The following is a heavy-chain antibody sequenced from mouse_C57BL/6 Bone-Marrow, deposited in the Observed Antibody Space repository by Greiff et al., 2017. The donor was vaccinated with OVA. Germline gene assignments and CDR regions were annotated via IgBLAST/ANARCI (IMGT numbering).Heavy chain of an antibody. CDR2: IDPSDSYT. D-gene: IGHD2-3*01. V-gene: IGHV1-69*01. CDR3: ARDGYYLSWFAY. Sequence: QVQLQQPGAELVMPGASVKLSCKASGYTFTSYWMHWVKQRPGQGLEWIGEIDPSDSYTNYNQKFKGKSTLTVDKSSSTAYMQLSSLTSEDSAFYYCARDGYYLSWFAYWGQGTLVTVSA. J-gene: IGHJ3*01. CDR1: GYTFTSYW.